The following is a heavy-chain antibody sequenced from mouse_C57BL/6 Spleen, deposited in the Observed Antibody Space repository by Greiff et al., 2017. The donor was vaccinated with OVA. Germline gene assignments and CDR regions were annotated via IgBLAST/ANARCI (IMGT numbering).Heavy chain of an antibody. CDR1: GYTFTSYW. Sequence: QVQLQQPGAELVKPGASVKMSCKASGYTFTSYWITWVKQRPGQGLEWIGDIYPGSGSTNYNEKFKSKATLTVDTSSSTAYMQLSSLTSEDSAVYYCARSYGYDRYFDYWGQGTTLTVSS. D-gene: IGHD2-2*01. CDR2: IYPGSGST. J-gene: IGHJ2*01. CDR3: ARSYGYDRYFDY. V-gene: IGHV1-55*01.